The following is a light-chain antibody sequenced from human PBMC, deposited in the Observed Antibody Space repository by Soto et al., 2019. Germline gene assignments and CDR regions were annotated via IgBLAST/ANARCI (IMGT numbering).Light chain of an antibody. CDR1: QSVDSRY. J-gene: IGKJ2*03. V-gene: IGKV3-20*01. CDR3: QQYGNSPRYS. Sequence: DIVLTHSPGTLSLSPGERATLSCRASQSVDSRYLAWYQQKPGQAPRLLIYAVSSGATGIPDRFSGSGSGTDFTLTISRLEPEDFAEYYCQQYGNSPRYSFGQGTKLEIK. CDR2: AVS.